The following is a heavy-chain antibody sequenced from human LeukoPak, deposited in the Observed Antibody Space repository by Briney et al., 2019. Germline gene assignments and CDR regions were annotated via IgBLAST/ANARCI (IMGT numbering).Heavy chain of an antibody. CDR1: GFTFSSYW. D-gene: IGHD2-15*01. CDR3: ARGCGGSCYKRYYYYYYGVDV. Sequence: GGSLRLSCAASGFTFSSYWMNWVRQAPGKGLEWVANIKQDGSEKYYVDSVKGRFTISRDNAKNSLYLQMSSLRAEDTAVYYCARGCGGSCYKRYYYYYYGVDVWGRGTTVTVSS. V-gene: IGHV3-7*03. CDR2: IKQDGSEK. J-gene: IGHJ6*04.